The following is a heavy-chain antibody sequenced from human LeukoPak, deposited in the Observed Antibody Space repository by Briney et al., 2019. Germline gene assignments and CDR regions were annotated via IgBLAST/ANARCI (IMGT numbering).Heavy chain of an antibody. V-gene: IGHV3-23*01. CDR1: GFTFSSYA. J-gene: IGHJ4*02. D-gene: IGHD1-7*01. CDR2: ITGSGGDT. Sequence: PGGSLRLSCAGSGFTFSSYAMSWVRQAPGKGLEWVSAITGSGGDTFHADSVKGRFTISRDNSKNTLYMQMNSLRAEDTAVYYCAKPVGNWNYVFDYWGQGALVTVSS. CDR3: AKPVGNWNYVFDY.